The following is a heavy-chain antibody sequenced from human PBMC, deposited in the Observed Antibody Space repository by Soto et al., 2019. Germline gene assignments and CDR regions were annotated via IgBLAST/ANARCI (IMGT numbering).Heavy chain of an antibody. D-gene: IGHD4-17*01. V-gene: IGHV1-69*08. CDR2: IIPILGIA. CDR1: GGTFSSYT. CDR3: AREGAMTTVVTGAFDI. J-gene: IGHJ3*02. Sequence: QVQLVQSGAEVKKPGSSVKVSCKASGGTFSSYTISWVRQAPGQGLEWMGRIIPILGIANYAQKFQGRVKITADKSTSTAYMELSSLRSEDTAVYYCAREGAMTTVVTGAFDIWGQGTMVTVSS.